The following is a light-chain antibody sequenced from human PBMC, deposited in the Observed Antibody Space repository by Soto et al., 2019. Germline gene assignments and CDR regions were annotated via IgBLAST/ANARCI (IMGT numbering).Light chain of an antibody. CDR1: SSDVGGYNY. Sequence: QSALTQPRSVSGSPGQSVTISCTGTSSDVGGYNYVSWYQQHPGKAPKLMIYDVSKRPSGVPDRFSGYKSGNTPSLSISGLQAEDEADYYCCSYAASWVFGGGTKLTVL. CDR2: DVS. V-gene: IGLV2-11*01. J-gene: IGLJ2*01. CDR3: CSYAASWV.